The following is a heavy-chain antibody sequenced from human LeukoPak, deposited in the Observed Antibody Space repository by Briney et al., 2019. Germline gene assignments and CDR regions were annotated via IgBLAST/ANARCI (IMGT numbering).Heavy chain of an antibody. J-gene: IGHJ3*02. D-gene: IGHD6-6*01. CDR1: GNIFSSHY. CDR2: INLRGGST. V-gene: IGHV1-46*01. CDR3: ATEPSSLKHFDI. Sequence: GASVKVSCKASGNIFSSHYVHWVRQAPGQGLEWMGIINLRGGSTRYAQKFQGRLTMTRDRSTSTIQMELGSLRSEDTALYYCATEPSSLKHFDIWGQGTMVTVSS.